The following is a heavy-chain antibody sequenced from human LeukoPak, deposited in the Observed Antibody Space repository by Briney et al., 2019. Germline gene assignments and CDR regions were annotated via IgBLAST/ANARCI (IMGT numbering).Heavy chain of an antibody. CDR3: ALGTINKDYYFGMDV. Sequence: GGSLRLSCAASGFTFSDYYMTWTRQAPGKGLEWLSYISNSGSTVFYADSIMGRFTVSRDNAKRSLYLQIESLRDDDTAVYHCALGTINKDYYFGMDVWGQGTTVTVSS. CDR1: GFTFSDYY. J-gene: IGHJ6*02. D-gene: IGHD2-8*01. V-gene: IGHV3-11*01. CDR2: ISNSGSTV.